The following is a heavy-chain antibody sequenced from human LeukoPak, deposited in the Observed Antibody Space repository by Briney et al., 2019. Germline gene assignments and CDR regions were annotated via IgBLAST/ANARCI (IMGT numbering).Heavy chain of an antibody. CDR2: IYPGDSDT. Sequence: GESLKISCKGSGYSFTSYWIGWVRQMPGKGLEWMGIIYPGDSDTRYSPSFQAQVTISPDKSISTAYLQWSSLKASDTAMYYCAREGEVTETNDAFDIWGQGTMVTVSS. V-gene: IGHV5-51*01. J-gene: IGHJ3*02. D-gene: IGHD4-11*01. CDR3: AREGEVTETNDAFDI. CDR1: GYSFTSYW.